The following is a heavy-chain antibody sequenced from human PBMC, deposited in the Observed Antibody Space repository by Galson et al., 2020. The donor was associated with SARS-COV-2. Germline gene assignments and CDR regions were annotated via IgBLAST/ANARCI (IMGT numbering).Heavy chain of an antibody. V-gene: IGHV1-46*04. Sequence: ASVQVSCKASGYTFIRFYIHWVRPAPAQGLEWMGVINPSGDITSYAQKLRGRVTVTRDMSTQTVYMELSSLTSEDTAVYYCAREWGDINSSVFDYWGQGSLVVVAS. CDR1: GYTFIRFY. CDR2: INPSGDIT. J-gene: IGHJ4*02. D-gene: IGHD2-21*01. CDR3: AREWGDINSSVFDY.